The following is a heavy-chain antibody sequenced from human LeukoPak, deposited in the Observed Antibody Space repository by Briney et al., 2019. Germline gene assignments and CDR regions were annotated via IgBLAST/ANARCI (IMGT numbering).Heavy chain of an antibody. V-gene: IGHV3-7*01. D-gene: IGHD3-22*01. J-gene: IGHJ4*02. CDR2: IKHDGSEK. Sequence: TGGSLRLSCAASGFIFSSYWMSWVRQAPGKGLEWVANIKHDGSEKYYVDSVKGRFTISRDNAKNSLYLQMNSLRAEDTAVYYCARDSPDRSGYPLGYWGQGTLVTVSS. CDR1: GFIFSSYW. CDR3: ARDSPDRSGYPLGY.